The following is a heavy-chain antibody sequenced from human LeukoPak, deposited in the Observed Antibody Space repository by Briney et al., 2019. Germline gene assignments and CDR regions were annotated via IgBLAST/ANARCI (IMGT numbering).Heavy chain of an antibody. CDR1: GDSISSGGYS. Sequence: SETLSLTCAVSGDSISSGGYSWSWSRHPPGKGLEGIGYIYYSGSTYYNPSLKSRVTISVDTSKTKFSLKLSSVTAAATAVYYCDRAEPSYPNNWFDPWGQGTLVTVTS. CDR2: IYYSGST. J-gene: IGHJ5*02. V-gene: IGHV4-30-4*07. D-gene: IGHD3-16*02. CDR3: DRAEPSYPNNWFDP.